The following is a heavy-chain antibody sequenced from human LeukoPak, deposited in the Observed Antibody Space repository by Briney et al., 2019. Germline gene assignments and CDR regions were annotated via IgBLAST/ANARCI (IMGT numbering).Heavy chain of an antibody. CDR3: ARAGKTGAAAFDI. V-gene: IGHV3-7*01. CDR1: GFTFSSYW. CDR2: INHNGNVN. D-gene: IGHD3-10*01. Sequence: GGSLRLSCAASGFTFSSYWMNWARQAPGKGLEWVASINHNGNVNYYVDSVKGRFTISRDNTKNTLYLQMNSLRAEDTAVYYCARAGKTGAAAFDIWGQGTMVTVSS. J-gene: IGHJ3*02.